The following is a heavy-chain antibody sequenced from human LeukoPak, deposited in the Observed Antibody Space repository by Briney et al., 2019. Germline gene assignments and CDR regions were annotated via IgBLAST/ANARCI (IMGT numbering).Heavy chain of an antibody. CDR1: GIPFSDYY. J-gene: IGHJ4*02. CDR3: AAGTAADF. V-gene: IGHV3-11*03. D-gene: IGHD6-13*01. Sequence: PGGSLRLSCVVSGIPFSDYYMNWSRQAPGKGLEWISYISSSSSYTDYADSVKGRFTISRDNAKSALYLQMNSLRLEDTAVYYCAAGTAADFWGQGTLVTVSS. CDR2: ISSSSSYT.